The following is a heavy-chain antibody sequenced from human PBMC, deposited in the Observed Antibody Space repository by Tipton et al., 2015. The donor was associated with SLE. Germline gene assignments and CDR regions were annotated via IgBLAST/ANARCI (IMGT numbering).Heavy chain of an antibody. Sequence: SLRLSCAASGFTFSSYSMNWVRQAPGKGLEWVAVISYDGSNKYYADSVKGRFTISRDNSKNTLYLQMHSLRAEDTAVYYCARDKEESIAAAGDFDYWGQGTLVTVSS. V-gene: IGHV3-30*03. D-gene: IGHD6-13*01. J-gene: IGHJ4*02. CDR3: ARDKEESIAAAGDFDY. CDR1: GFTFSSYS. CDR2: ISYDGSNK.